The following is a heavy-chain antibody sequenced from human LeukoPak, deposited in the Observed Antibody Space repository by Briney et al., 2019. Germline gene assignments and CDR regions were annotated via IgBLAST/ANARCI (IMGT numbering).Heavy chain of an antibody. Sequence: GGSLRLSCAASGFKFSSYSTKWVRQAPGKGLEWVSFISSSSSYIYYADSLKGRFTISRDNAKNSLYLQMNSLRAEDTAVYYCARGTMFPYYFDYWGQGTLVTVSS. CDR3: ARGTMFPYYFDY. CDR1: GFKFSSYS. J-gene: IGHJ4*02. CDR2: ISSSSSYI. V-gene: IGHV3-21*01. D-gene: IGHD3-10*02.